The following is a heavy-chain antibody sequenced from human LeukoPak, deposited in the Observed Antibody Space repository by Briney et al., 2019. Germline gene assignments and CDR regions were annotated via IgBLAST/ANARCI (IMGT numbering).Heavy chain of an antibody. CDR2: INNYGSGT. D-gene: IGHD1-26*01. Sequence: GGSLRLSCAASGFTLSSYWMHWVRQAPGKGLVWLSRINNYGSGTSHVESAKGRFTISRDNAENTVYLQMNSLRAEDTAVYCCARVGGSNAFDIWGQGTMVIVSS. CDR1: GFTLSSYW. V-gene: IGHV3-74*01. J-gene: IGHJ3*02. CDR3: ARVGGSNAFDI.